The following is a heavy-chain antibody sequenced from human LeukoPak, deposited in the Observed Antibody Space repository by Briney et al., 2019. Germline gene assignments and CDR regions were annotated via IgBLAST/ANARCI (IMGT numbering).Heavy chain of an antibody. V-gene: IGHV1-69*04. D-gene: IGHD2-2*01. J-gene: IGHJ3*02. CDR2: IIPILGIA. CDR3: ARVGYCSSTSCGVGILGYAFDI. Sequence: ASVKVSCKASGGTFSSYAISWVRQAPGQGLEWMGRIIPILGIANYAQKFQGRVTITADKSTSTAYMELRSLRSDDTAVCYCARVGYCSSTSCGVGILGYAFDIWGQGTMVTVSS. CDR1: GGTFSSYA.